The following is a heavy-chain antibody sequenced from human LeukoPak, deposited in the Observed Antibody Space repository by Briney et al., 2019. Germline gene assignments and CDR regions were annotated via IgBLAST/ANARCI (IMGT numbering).Heavy chain of an antibody. CDR3: AELGITMIGGV. CDR1: GFTFSVHG. J-gene: IGHJ6*04. D-gene: IGHD3-10*02. V-gene: IGHV3-48*03. Sequence: PGGSLRLSCAASGFTFSVHGINWVRQAPGKGLEWVSYISSSGSTIYYADSVKGRFTISRDNAKNSLYLQMNSLRAEDTAVYYCAELGITMIGGVWGKGTTVTISS. CDR2: ISSSGSTI.